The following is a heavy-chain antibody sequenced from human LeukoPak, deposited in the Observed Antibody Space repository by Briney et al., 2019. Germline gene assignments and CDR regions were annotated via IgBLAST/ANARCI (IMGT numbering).Heavy chain of an antibody. CDR1: GFSFSSYA. V-gene: IGHV3-23*01. CDR3: GRPTKYWLVRGNGVDV. CDR2: IDAGGGDT. Sequence: PGGSLRLSCAASGFSFSSYAMTWVPQAPGKGLEWVSSIDAGGGDTYHSDSVKGRFTISRDNSMNTLYLQMNSLRADDTAVYYCGRPTKYWLVRGNGVDVWGQGTTVTVSS. J-gene: IGHJ6*02. D-gene: IGHD6-19*01.